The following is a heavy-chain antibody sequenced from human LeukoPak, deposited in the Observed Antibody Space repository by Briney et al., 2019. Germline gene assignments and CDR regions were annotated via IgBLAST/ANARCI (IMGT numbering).Heavy chain of an antibody. CDR3: VRDDDRPDNGLDY. CDR1: GGSIGSYY. Sequence: LSLTCTVSGGSIGSYYWSWVRQAPGKGLEWVAVILSDGSKEFYTDSVKGRFTISRDNSKNTLYLQMNSLRAEDTAVYYCVRDDDRPDNGLDYWGQGTLVTVSS. J-gene: IGHJ4*02. D-gene: IGHD3-22*01. V-gene: IGHV3-33*08. CDR2: ILSDGSKE.